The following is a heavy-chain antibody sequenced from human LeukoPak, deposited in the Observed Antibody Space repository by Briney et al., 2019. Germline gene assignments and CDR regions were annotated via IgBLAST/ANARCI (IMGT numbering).Heavy chain of an antibody. V-gene: IGHV3-48*03. CDR3: ARVGVVVAATGNLWFDP. CDR2: ISSSGTTI. J-gene: IGHJ5*02. Sequence: GGSLRLSCAASGFTFSSYEMNWLRQAPGMGLEWVSYISSSGTTIYYADSVKGRFTISRDNGKNSLYLQMNSLRAEDTAVYYCARVGVVVAATGNLWFDPWGQGTLVTVSS. D-gene: IGHD2-15*01. CDR1: GFTFSSYE.